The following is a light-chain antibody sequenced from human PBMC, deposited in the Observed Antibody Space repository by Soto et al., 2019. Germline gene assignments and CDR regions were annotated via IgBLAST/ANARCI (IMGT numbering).Light chain of an antibody. J-gene: IGKJ5*01. CDR3: MKSTQLPPN. CDR2: EVS. CDR1: QSLLHITGETF. Sequence: DIVITQSPLSLPVTPGDPASMSCKSSQSLLHITGETFLFWYLQKPGQSPQLLIYEVSTRVSGVPDRFSGSGSGTDFTLEISRVETDDVGIYYCMKSTQLPPNFGQGTRLEIK. V-gene: IGKV2D-29*02.